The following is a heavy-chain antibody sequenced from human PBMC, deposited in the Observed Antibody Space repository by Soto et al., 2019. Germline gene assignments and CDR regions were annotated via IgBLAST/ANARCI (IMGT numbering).Heavy chain of an antibody. CDR3: AKGPMATVTYSEY. CDR2: ITGSGGST. J-gene: IGHJ4*02. D-gene: IGHD4-17*01. CDR1: GFTFSSSA. V-gene: IGHV3-23*01. Sequence: EIQLLESGGGLVQPGGSLRLSCAASGFTFSSSAMTWVRQAPGKGLEYVAAITGSGGSTFYADSVKGRFSISRDNSGNTLFLQINSLRVEDTAMYYCAKGPMATVTYSEYWGQGTLVTVSS.